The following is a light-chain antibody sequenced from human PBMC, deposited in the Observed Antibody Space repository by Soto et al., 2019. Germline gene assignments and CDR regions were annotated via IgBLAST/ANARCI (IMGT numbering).Light chain of an antibody. CDR3: SSYTGSSTLYV. CDR1: SSDIGGYNY. CDR2: EVS. V-gene: IGLV2-14*01. Sequence: QSALTQPASVSGSPGRSITISCTGTSSDIGGYNYVSWYQQHPGKVPKLMIFEVSNRPSGVSYRFSGSKSGNTASLTISGLQAEDEADYYCSSYTGSSTLYVFGTGTKSPS. J-gene: IGLJ1*01.